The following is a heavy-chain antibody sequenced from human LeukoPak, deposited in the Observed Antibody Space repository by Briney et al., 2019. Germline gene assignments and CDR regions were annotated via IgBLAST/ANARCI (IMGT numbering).Heavy chain of an antibody. CDR3: ARGDSSGYYYFDY. D-gene: IGHD3-22*01. J-gene: IGHJ4*02. V-gene: IGHV4-34*01. Sequence: SETLSLTCAVYGGSFSGYYWSWIRQPPGKGLEWIGEINHSGSTNYNPSLKSRVTISVDTSKNQFSLKLSSVTAADTAVYYCARGDSSGYYYFDYWGQGTLVTVSS. CDR1: GGSFSGYY. CDR2: INHSGST.